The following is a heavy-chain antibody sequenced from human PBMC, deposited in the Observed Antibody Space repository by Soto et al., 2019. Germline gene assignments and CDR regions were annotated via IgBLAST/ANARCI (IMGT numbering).Heavy chain of an antibody. CDR1: GFTFSSYS. CDR3: ARFAAPYDSSGYYYLDY. Sequence: GGSLRLSCAASGFTFSSYSMNWVRQAPGKGLEWVSSISSSSYIYYADSVKGRFTISRDNAKNSLYLQMNSLRAEDTAVYYCARFAAPYDSSGYYYLDYWGQGTLVTVSS. D-gene: IGHD3-22*01. J-gene: IGHJ4*02. CDR2: ISSSSYI. V-gene: IGHV3-21*01.